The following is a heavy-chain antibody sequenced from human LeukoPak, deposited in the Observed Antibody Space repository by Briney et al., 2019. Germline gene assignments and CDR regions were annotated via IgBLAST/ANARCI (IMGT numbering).Heavy chain of an antibody. Sequence: GGSLRLSCAASGFTFSSYAMSWVRQAPGKGLEWVSAISGSGGSTYYADSVKGRFTISRDNSKNTLYLQMNSLRAEDTAVYYCAKDKGMEQWPNPYYYYYGMDVWGQGTTVTVSS. D-gene: IGHD6-19*01. CDR1: GFTFSSYA. CDR2: ISGSGGST. V-gene: IGHV3-23*01. CDR3: AKDKGMEQWPNPYYYYYGMDV. J-gene: IGHJ6*02.